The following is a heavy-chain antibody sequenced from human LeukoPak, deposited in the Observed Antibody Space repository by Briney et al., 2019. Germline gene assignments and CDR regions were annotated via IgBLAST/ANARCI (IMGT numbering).Heavy chain of an antibody. V-gene: IGHV4-34*01. CDR2: INHSGST. CDR1: GGSFSGYY. Sequence: SETLSLTCAAYGGSFSGYYWSWIRQPPGKGLEWIGEINHSGSTNYNPSLKSRVTISVDTSKNQFSLKLSSVTAADTAVYYCARGGRLSRFLGYCSGGSCYSGVDYWGQGTLVTVSS. J-gene: IGHJ4*02. CDR3: ARGGRLSRFLGYCSGGSCYSGVDY. D-gene: IGHD2-15*01.